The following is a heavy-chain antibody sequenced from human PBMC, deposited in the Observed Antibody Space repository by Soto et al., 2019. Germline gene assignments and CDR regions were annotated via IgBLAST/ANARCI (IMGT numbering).Heavy chain of an antibody. CDR3: ARDNPRSSGWDV. CDR1: AFTLSSYS. V-gene: IGHV3-48*02. J-gene: IGHJ6*02. CDR2: INSGSTTI. Sequence: EVQLVESGGGLVQPGGSPRLSCAASAFTLSSYSMNWVRQAPGKGLEWVSYINSGSTTIYYADSVKGRFTISRDNAKNSLYLQMNSLRDEDTAVYYCARDNPRSSGWDVWGQGTTVTVSS.